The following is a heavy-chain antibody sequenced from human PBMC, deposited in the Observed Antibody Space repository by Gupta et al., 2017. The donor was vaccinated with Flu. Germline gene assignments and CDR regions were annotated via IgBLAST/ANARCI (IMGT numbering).Heavy chain of an antibody. V-gene: IGHV3-21*01. J-gene: IGHJ6*03. Sequence: GLEWVSSISSSSSYIYYADSVKGRFTISRDNAKNSLYLQMNSLRAEDTAVYYCARDQNIVVVPAAIHYYMDVWGKGTTVTVS. D-gene: IGHD2-2*01. CDR3: ARDQNIVVVPAAIHYYMDV. CDR2: ISSSSSYI.